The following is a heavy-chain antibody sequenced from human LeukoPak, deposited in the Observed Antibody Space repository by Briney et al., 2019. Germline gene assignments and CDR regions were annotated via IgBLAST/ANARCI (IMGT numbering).Heavy chain of an antibody. CDR3: AKAIGYCSSISCSPFDY. CDR1: GFTFNSYA. CDR2: ISGGGGTT. J-gene: IGHJ4*02. D-gene: IGHD2-2*01. V-gene: IGHV3-23*01. Sequence: GGSLRLSCAASGFTFNSYAMTWVRQAPGKGLEWVSAISGGGGTTYYADSVKGRFTISRDNSKNTLYLQMNSLRAEDTAVNYCAKAIGYCSSISCSPFDYWGQGTLVTVSS.